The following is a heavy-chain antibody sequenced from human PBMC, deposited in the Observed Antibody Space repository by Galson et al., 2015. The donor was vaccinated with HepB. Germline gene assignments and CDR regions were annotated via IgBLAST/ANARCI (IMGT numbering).Heavy chain of an antibody. Sequence: QSGAEVKKPGESLKISCKASGYSFTTYWIGWVRQMPGKGLEWMGIIYPDDSDTRYSPSFRGQVNISADKSLTTAYLQWSSLKASDTAMYYCGRLVAPAADTYYFDSWGQGSLVTVSS. J-gene: IGHJ4*02. V-gene: IGHV5-51*01. CDR3: GRLVAPAADTYYFDS. CDR2: IYPDDSDT. CDR1: GYSFTTYW. D-gene: IGHD2-2*01.